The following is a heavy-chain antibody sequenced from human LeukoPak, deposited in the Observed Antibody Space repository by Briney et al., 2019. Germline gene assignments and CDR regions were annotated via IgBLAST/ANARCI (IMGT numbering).Heavy chain of an antibody. Sequence: PSETLSLTCTVSGYSISSGYYWGWIRQPPGKGLEWIGSIYHSGSTYYNPSLKSRVTISVDTSKNQFSLKLSSVTAADTAVYYCARGIRIVVVPAALGWFDPWGQGTLVTVSS. D-gene: IGHD2-2*01. CDR2: IYHSGST. V-gene: IGHV4-38-2*02. J-gene: IGHJ5*02. CDR1: GYSISSGYY. CDR3: ARGIRIVVVPAALGWFDP.